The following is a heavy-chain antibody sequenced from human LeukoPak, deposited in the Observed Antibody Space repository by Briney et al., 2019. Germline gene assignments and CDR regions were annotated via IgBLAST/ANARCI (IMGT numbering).Heavy chain of an antibody. V-gene: IGHV4-4*02. CDR2: IYHSGST. D-gene: IGHD4-23*01. CDR3: ARGRAVVTLFYY. J-gene: IGHJ4*02. Sequence: SETLSLTCTVSGGSISSSNWWSWVRQPPGKGLEWIGKIYHSGSTNYKPSLKSRVTISVDRSKNQFSLKLSSVTAADTAVYYCARGRAVVTLFYYWGQGTLVTVSS. CDR1: GGSISSSNW.